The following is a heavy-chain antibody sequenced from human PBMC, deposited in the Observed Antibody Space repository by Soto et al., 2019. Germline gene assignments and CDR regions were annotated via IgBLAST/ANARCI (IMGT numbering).Heavy chain of an antibody. V-gene: IGHV4-39*01. D-gene: IGHD1-26*01. J-gene: IGHJ3*02. CDR3: ARHERLHYAFDI. Sequence: QLQLQGSGPGLVKPSETLSLTCTVSGGSISSSNYYWGWIRQPPGKGLEWIGSIHYSGSTYYNPSLRSRVTISVDTSKNQVSLKLSSVTAADTAVYYCARHERLHYAFDIWGQGTMVTVSS. CDR1: GGSISSSNYY. CDR2: IHYSGST.